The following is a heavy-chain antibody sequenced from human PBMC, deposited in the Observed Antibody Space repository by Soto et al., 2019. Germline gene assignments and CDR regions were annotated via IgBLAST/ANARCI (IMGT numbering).Heavy chain of an antibody. Sequence: GGSLRLSCAASGFTFSSYTMNWVRQAPGKGLEWVSYISSSSSTIYYADSVKGRFTISRDNAKNSLYLQMNSPRDDDTAVYYCARDLGPSGWYYCDNWGQGTLVTVCS. CDR2: ISSSSSTI. V-gene: IGHV3-48*02. J-gene: IGHJ4*02. CDR3: ARDLGPSGWYYCDN. D-gene: IGHD6-19*01. CDR1: GFTFSSYT.